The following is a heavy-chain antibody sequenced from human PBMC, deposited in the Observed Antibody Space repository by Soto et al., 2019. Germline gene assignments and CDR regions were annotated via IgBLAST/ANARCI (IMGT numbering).Heavy chain of an antibody. D-gene: IGHD2-2*01. Sequence: LSLTCTVSGGSITSSSYYWGWIRQPPGKGLEWIGGIYYSGRSYYNPSLRSRVTISVDRSRTQFSLKMSSVTAADTAVYYCARGRVVVPAAVMFNCLDPWGQGALVTVSS. CDR1: GGSITSSSYY. CDR2: IYYSGRS. V-gene: IGHV4-39*07. J-gene: IGHJ5*02. CDR3: ARGRVVVPAAVMFNCLDP.